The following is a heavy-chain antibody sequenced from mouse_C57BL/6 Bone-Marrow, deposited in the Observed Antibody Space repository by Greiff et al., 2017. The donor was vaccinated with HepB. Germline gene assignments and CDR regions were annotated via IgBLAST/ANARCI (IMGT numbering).Heavy chain of an antibody. CDR3: ARALLRRGAMDY. CDR2: ISDGGSYT. J-gene: IGHJ4*01. D-gene: IGHD1-2*01. CDR1: GFTFSSYA. V-gene: IGHV5-4*01. Sequence: DVHLVESGGGLVKPGGSLKLSCAASGFTFSSYAMSWVRQTPEKRLEWVATISDGGSYTYYPDNVKGRFTISRDNAKNNLYLQMSHLKSEDTAMYYCARALLRRGAMDYWGQGTSVTVSS.